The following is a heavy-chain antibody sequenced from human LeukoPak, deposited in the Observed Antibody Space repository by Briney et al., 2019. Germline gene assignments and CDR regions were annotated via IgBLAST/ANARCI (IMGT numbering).Heavy chain of an antibody. CDR2: ISAY. CDR1: GYTFTSYG. CDR3: ARRFNYYDSSGYYQAFYFDY. Sequence: ASVKVSCMASGYTFTSYGINWVRQAPGQGLEWMGWISAYVQKFQSRVTMTIDTSTGTAYKERRSLRSEDTAVYYCARRFNYYDSSGYYQAFYFDYWGLGTLVTVSS. J-gene: IGHJ4*02. D-gene: IGHD3-22*01. V-gene: IGHV1-18*01.